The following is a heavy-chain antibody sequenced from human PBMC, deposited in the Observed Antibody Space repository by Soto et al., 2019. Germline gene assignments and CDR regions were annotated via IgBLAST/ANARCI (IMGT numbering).Heavy chain of an antibody. V-gene: IGHV1-24*01. CDR1: GYFLTALS. D-gene: IGHD1-26*01. J-gene: IGHJ4*02. CDR3: AHGEGIVKSIVYFDS. CDR2: FDREDGET. Sequence: GXSVKVSFKVSGYFLTALSIHWVRQAPGKGLEWMGGFDREDGETIYAQKFQGRVTMTEDTSTDSAYMELSSLTSEDTAIYYCAHGEGIVKSIVYFDSWGQGTLVTVSS.